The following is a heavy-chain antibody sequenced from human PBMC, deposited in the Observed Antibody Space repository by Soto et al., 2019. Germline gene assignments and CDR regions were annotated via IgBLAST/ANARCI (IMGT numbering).Heavy chain of an antibody. J-gene: IGHJ4*02. Sequence: SVTLPLPCTVSGGYISGRYCGWFRQQPGKGLEWIGYAHYSGNTNYNPSLKSRVTISADTSKNQFSLMLTSVTAADTAMYDCTTGSGWLVGYWGQGTLVTVSS. CDR2: AHYSGNT. CDR1: GGYISGRY. CDR3: TTGSGWLVGY. D-gene: IGHD6-19*01. V-gene: IGHV4-59*08.